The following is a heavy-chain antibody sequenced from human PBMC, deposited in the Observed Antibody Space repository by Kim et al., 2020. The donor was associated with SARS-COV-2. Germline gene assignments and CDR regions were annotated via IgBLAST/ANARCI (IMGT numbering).Heavy chain of an antibody. Sequence: GGSLRLSCAASGFTFSSYSMNWVRQAPGKGLEWVSSISSSSSYIYYADSVKGRFTISRDNAKNSLYLQMNSLRAEDTAVYHCARDGYCSRTSCAPWGQGTLVTVPS. V-gene: IGHV3-21*01. J-gene: IGHJ5*02. CDR2: ISSSSSYI. CDR1: GFTFSSYS. CDR3: ARDGYCSRTSCAP. D-gene: IGHD2-2*03.